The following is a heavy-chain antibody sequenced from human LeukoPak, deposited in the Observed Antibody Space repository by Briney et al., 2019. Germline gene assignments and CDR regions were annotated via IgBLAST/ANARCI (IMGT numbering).Heavy chain of an antibody. V-gene: IGHV3-20*04. CDR2: INWNGGST. D-gene: IGHD3-22*01. Sequence: GGSLRLSCAASGFTFDDYGMSWVRQAPGKGLEWVSGINWNGGSTGYADSVKGRFTISRDNAKNSLYLQMNSLRAEDTALYYCARAYDSSGYLGSFDYWGQGTLVTVSS. J-gene: IGHJ4*02. CDR3: ARAYDSSGYLGSFDY. CDR1: GFTFDDYG.